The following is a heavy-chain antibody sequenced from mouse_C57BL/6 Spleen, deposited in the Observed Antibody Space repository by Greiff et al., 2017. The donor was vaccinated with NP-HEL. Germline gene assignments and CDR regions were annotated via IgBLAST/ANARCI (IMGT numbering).Heavy chain of an antibody. Sequence: QVQLQQPGAELVKPGASVKLSCKASGYTFTSYWMHWVKQRPGQGLEWIGMIHPNSGSTNYNEKFKSKATLTVDKSSSTAYMQLSSLTSEDSAVYYCARPTTVVATEAMDYWGQGTSVTVSS. CDR3: ARPTTVVATEAMDY. J-gene: IGHJ4*01. D-gene: IGHD1-1*01. V-gene: IGHV1-64*01. CDR1: GYTFTSYW. CDR2: IHPNSGST.